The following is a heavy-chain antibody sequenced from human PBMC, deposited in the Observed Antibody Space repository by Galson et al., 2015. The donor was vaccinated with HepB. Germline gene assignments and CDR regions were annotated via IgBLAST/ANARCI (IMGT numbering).Heavy chain of an antibody. CDR3: ARSGLYDTGGYYLKYFDS. CDR1: GFSLTTRGMS. J-gene: IGHJ4*02. CDR2: IDWDDDK. Sequence: LVKPTQTLTLTCTFSGFSLTTRGMSVTWIRQPPGKALEWLALIDWDDDKYYSTSLKTRLTISKDTSKNQVVLIMTDMDPVDTATYYCARSGLYDTGGYYLKYFDSWGQGTLVIVSS. D-gene: IGHD3-22*01. V-gene: IGHV2-70*01.